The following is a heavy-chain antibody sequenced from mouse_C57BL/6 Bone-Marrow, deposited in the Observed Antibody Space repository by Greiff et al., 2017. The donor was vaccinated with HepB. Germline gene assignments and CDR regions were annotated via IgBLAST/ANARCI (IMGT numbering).Heavy chain of an antibody. J-gene: IGHJ3*01. CDR3: ARPSYYYGSSPLAY. V-gene: IGHV1-64*01. Sequence: QVQLKQSGAELVKPGASVKLSCKASGYTFTSYWMHWVKQRPGQGLEWIGMIHPNSGSTNYNEKFKSKTTLTVDKSSSTAYMQLSSLTSEDSAVYYCARPSYYYGSSPLAYWGQGTLVTVSA. CDR2: IHPNSGST. CDR1: GYTFTSYW. D-gene: IGHD1-1*01.